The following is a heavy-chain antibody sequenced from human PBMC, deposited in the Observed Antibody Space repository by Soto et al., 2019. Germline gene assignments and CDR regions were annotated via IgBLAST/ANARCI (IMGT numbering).Heavy chain of an antibody. CDR2: IMPIFDRT. V-gene: IGHV1-69*01. Sequence: QVQLMQSGAEMKRPGSSVKVSCKASGGTFGSYAIGWVRQAPGQGLEWVGGIMPIFDRTNSAEKFQGRVTMTADDSTNTAYMELASVRHEDTAVYYCATMVQLWTYFVAWGQGTLVSVSS. D-gene: IGHD1-1*01. CDR3: ATMVQLWTYFVA. CDR1: GGTFGSYA. J-gene: IGHJ5*02.